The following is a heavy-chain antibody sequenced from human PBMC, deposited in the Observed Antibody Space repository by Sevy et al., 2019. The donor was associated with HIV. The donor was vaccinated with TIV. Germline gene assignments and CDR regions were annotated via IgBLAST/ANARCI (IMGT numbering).Heavy chain of an antibody. CDR2: ISHSGSP. CDR3: ARGGYYGSSGLNRAFDI. D-gene: IGHD3-22*01. Sequence: SETLSLTCAVSGGSISSGGYSWSWIRQPPGKGLEWIGYISHSGSPYYNPSLRSRVTLSVDWSKNLFSLKLSSVTAADTAVYYCARGGYYGSSGLNRAFDIWGQGTMVTVSS. V-gene: IGHV4-30-2*01. J-gene: IGHJ3*02. CDR1: GGSISSGGYS.